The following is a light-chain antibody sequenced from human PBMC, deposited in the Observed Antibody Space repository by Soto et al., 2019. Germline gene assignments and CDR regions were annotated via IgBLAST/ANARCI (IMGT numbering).Light chain of an antibody. CDR2: AAS. V-gene: IGKV1-6*01. CDR1: QGIRND. J-gene: IGKJ1*01. Sequence: AIQMTQSPSSLSPSVGARVTITCRASQGIRNDLGWYQQKPGKAPKLLIYAASSLQSGVPSRFSGSGSGTDFTLTISSLQPEDFATYYCLQDYNYPWTFGQGTKVDIK. CDR3: LQDYNYPWT.